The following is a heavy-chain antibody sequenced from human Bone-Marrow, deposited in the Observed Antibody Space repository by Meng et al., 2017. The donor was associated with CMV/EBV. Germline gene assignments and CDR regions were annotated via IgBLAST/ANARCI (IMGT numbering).Heavy chain of an antibody. V-gene: IGHV1-2*02. J-gene: IGHJ4*02. Sequence: ASVKVSCKASGYTFTGYYVHWVRQAPGQGLEWMGWINPNSGGTKYAQKFQGRVTMTRDTSISTAYMELNSLRPEDTAVYYCARDTGSLVYFDYWGQGTLVTVSS. D-gene: IGHD2-8*02. CDR1: GYTFTGYY. CDR2: INPNSGGT. CDR3: ARDTGSLVYFDY.